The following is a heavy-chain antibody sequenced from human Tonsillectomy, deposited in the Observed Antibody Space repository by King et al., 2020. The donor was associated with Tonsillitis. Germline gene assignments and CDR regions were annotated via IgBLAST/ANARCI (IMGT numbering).Heavy chain of an antibody. CDR3: VRVAYSYGLYNWFDP. V-gene: IGHV3-30*04. CDR1: GFTFRSYA. CDR2: ISYDGINK. D-gene: IGHD5-18*01. Sequence: VQLVESGGGVVQPGRSLRLSCAASGFTFRSYAIHWVRQAPGKGLEWVAVISYDGINKNYADSVKGRFTISSDNSKNTVYLQMNILRTEDTAVYYCVRVAYSYGLYNWFDPWGQGTLVTGSS. J-gene: IGHJ5*02.